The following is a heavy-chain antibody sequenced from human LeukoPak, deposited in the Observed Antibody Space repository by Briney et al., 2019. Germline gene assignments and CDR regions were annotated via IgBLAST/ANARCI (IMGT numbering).Heavy chain of an antibody. J-gene: IGHJ3*02. Sequence: SETLSLTCTVSGGSISSYYWSWLRQPAGKGLEWIGRIYTSGSTNYNPSLKSRVTMSVDTSKNQFSLKLSSVTAADTAVYYCARGGYYYDKGDAFDIWGQGTMVTVSS. V-gene: IGHV4-4*07. D-gene: IGHD3-22*01. CDR2: IYTSGST. CDR1: GGSISSYY. CDR3: ARGGYYYDKGDAFDI.